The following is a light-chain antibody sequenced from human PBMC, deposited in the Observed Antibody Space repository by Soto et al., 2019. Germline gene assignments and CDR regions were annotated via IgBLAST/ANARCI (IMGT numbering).Light chain of an antibody. CDR1: QSVSGY. J-gene: IGKJ4*01. Sequence: EIVLTQSPRTLSLSVGERATLSCRASQSVSGYLAWYQQTPGQAPRLLIYDASNRATGIPDRFSGSGSGTDFTLTINRLEPEDFTVYYCQQYDSSPLTFGGGTKVDIK. V-gene: IGKV3-20*01. CDR3: QQYDSSPLT. CDR2: DAS.